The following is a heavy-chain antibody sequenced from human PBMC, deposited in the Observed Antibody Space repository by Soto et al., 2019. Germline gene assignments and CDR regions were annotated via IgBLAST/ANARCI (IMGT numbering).Heavy chain of an antibody. J-gene: IGHJ6*02. CDR3: ARDLEDIFSGSYSYYYALDG. CDR1: GYSFTSYG. V-gene: IGHV1-18*01. CDR2: ISTHTGHT. D-gene: IGHD2-15*01. Sequence: QVPLVKYGAEVTKPRASVKVSCKASGYSFTSYGISWVRQAPGQGLEWMGWISTHTGHTNYAQKLQGRVTLTRDTSTSTAYMELRSLRSDDTAVYYCARDLEDIFSGSYSYYYALDGSGHGSTVTVSS.